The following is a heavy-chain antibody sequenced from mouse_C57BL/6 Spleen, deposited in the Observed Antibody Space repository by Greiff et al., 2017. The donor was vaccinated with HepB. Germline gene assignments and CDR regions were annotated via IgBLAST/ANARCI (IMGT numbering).Heavy chain of an antibody. CDR3: ASPAYGNYEAWFAY. CDR2: INPNNGGT. D-gene: IGHD2-1*01. Sequence: EVQLQQSGPELVKPGASVKISCKASGYTFTDYYMNWVKQSHGKSLEWIGDINPNNGGTSYNQKFKGKATLTVAKSSSTAYMELRSLTSEDSAVYYCASPAYGNYEAWFAYWGQGTLVTVSA. CDR1: GYTFTDYY. V-gene: IGHV1-26*01. J-gene: IGHJ3*01.